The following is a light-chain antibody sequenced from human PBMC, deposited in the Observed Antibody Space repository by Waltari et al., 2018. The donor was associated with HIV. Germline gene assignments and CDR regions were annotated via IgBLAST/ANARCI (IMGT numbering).Light chain of an antibody. V-gene: IGLV2-14*03. J-gene: IGLJ1*01. CDR3: SSYTTSSTYV. Sequence: QSALTQPASVSGSPRQSITISCTGTSSDVGAYAYVSWYQQHPGKAPKLMIYDVNNRPSGVSHRFSGSKSATTASLTISGLQAEDEADYYCSSYTTSSTYVFGTGTKVTVL. CDR1: SSDVGAYAY. CDR2: DVN.